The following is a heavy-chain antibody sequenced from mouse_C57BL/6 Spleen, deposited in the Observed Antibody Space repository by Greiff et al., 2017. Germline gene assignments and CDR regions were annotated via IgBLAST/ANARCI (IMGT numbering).Heavy chain of an antibody. CDR2: IDPSDSYT. CDR1: GYTFTSYW. CDR3: ARWYYGSSY. J-gene: IGHJ2*01. D-gene: IGHD1-1*01. Sequence: QVQLQQPGAELVRPGTSVKLSCKASGYTFTSYWMHWVKQRPGQGLEWIGVIDPSDSYTNYNQKFKGKATLTVDTSSSTAYMQLSSLTSEDSAVYYCARWYYGSSYWGQGTTLTVAS. V-gene: IGHV1-59*01.